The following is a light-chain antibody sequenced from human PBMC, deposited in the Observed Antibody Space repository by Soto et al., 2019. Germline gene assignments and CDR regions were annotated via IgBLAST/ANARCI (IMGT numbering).Light chain of an antibody. V-gene: IGKV3-20*01. J-gene: IGKJ1*01. CDR1: QRVTNSY. Sequence: EIVLSQSPDTLSLSPGERATLSCRASQRVTNSYLAWYQQKPGQAPRLLIFGASSRATGIPDRFSGSGSGTDFTLTISSLEPEDFALYFCQQYGTSPRTFGPGTKV. CDR3: QQYGTSPRT. CDR2: GAS.